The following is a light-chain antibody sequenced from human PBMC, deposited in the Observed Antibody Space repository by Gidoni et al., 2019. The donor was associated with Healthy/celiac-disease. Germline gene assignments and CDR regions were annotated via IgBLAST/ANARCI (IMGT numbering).Light chain of an antibody. J-gene: IGKJ3*01. V-gene: IGKV1-33*01. CDR2: DAS. Sequence: DIQLTQSPSSLSASVGDRVTITCQSSQDISHYLNWYQQKPGKAPKLLIYDASNLETGVPSRFSGSGSGTDFTFTISRLQPEDIATYYCQQYDNLPLTFGPGTKVDIK. CDR1: QDISHY. CDR3: QQYDNLPLT.